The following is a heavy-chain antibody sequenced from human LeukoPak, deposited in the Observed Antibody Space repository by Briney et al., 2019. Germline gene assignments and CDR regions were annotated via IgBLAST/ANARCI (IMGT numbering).Heavy chain of an antibody. CDR3: ARDPYSGSFSPYPNY. J-gene: IGHJ4*02. Sequence: PGRTLRLSCAASGFTFNTYTMHWVRQAPGKGLDWVAVKSSDGSKKHYADSVKGRFTISRDNSENTLYLQMNSQRAEDTAIYYCARDPYSGSFSPYPNYWGQGALVTVSS. D-gene: IGHD1-26*01. CDR2: KSSDGSKK. V-gene: IGHV3-30*01. CDR1: GFTFNTYT.